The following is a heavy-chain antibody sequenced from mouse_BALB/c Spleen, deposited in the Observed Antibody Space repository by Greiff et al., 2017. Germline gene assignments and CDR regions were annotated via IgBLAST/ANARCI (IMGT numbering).Heavy chain of an antibody. J-gene: IGHJ3*01. D-gene: IGHD2-1*01. CDR2: IWGDGST. CDR3: ARAGVYGNYAWFAY. CDR1: GFSLTGYG. V-gene: IGHV2-6-7*01. Sequence: VKVVESGPGLVAPSQSLSITCTVSGFSLTGYGVNWVRQPPGKGLEWLGMIWGDGSTDYNSALKSRLSISKDNSKSQVFLKMNSLQTDDTARYYCARAGVYGNYAWFAYWGQGTLVTVSA.